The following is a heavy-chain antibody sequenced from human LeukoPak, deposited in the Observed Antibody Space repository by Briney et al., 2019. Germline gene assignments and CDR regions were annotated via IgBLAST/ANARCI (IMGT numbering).Heavy chain of an antibody. CDR3: ARDSGLVVPAAIETTYFDY. V-gene: IGHV3-30-3*01. D-gene: IGHD2-2*01. CDR1: GFTFSSYA. CDR2: ISYDGSNK. J-gene: IGHJ4*02. Sequence: PGRSLRLSCAASGFTFSSYAMHWVRQAPGKGLEWVAVISYDGSNKYYADSVKGRFTISRDNSKNTLYLQMNSLRAEDTAVYYCARDSGLVVPAAIETTYFDYWGQGTLVTVSS.